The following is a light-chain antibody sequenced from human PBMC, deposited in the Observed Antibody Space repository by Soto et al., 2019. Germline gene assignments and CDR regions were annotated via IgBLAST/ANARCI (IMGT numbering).Light chain of an antibody. J-gene: IGLJ2*01. Sequence: QSALTQLRSVSGSPGQSVTISCTGTSSDVGGYNYVSWYQQHPGKAPKLMIYEVSNRPSGVSNRFSGSKSGNTASLTISGLQAEDEADYYCSSDTTSSTLVVFGGGTKLTVL. CDR2: EVS. CDR1: SSDVGGYNY. V-gene: IGLV2-14*01. CDR3: SSDTTSSTLVV.